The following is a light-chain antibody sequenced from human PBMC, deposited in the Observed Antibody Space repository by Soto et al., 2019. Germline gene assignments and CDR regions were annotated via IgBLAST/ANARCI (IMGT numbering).Light chain of an antibody. Sequence: QSALAQPPSASGSPGQSVTISCTGTSSDVGGYNYVSWYQLHPGKAPKLIIYEVTKRPSGVPDRFSGSKSGNTASLTVSGLQAEDEADYHCCSYAGSNTVVFGGGTKVTVL. CDR1: SSDVGGYNY. V-gene: IGLV2-8*01. J-gene: IGLJ2*01. CDR3: CSYAGSNTVV. CDR2: EVT.